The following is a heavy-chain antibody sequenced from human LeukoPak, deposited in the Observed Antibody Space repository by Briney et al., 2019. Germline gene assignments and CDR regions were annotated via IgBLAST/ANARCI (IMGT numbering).Heavy chain of an antibody. V-gene: IGHV4-4*02. CDR1: GGSISSSNW. CDR3: ARSGGVIAAAALRWFDP. CDR2: IYYSGST. J-gene: IGHJ5*02. D-gene: IGHD6-13*01. Sequence: SGTLSLTCAVSGGSISSSNWWSWVRQPPGKGLEWIGYIYYSGSTNYNPSLKSRVTISVDTSKNQFSLKLSSVTAADTAVYYCARSGGVIAAAALRWFDPWGQGTLVTVSS.